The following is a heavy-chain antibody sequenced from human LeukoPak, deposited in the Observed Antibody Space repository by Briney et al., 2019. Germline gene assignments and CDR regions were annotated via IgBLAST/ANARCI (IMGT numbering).Heavy chain of an antibody. Sequence: SETLSLTCTVSGGSISSSSYYWGWIRQPPGKGLEWIGSIYHSGSTYYNPSLKSRVTISVDTSKNQFSLKLSSVTAADTAVYYCARMGSFLDYWGQGTLVTVSS. CDR2: IYHSGST. V-gene: IGHV4-39*07. J-gene: IGHJ4*02. CDR3: ARMGSFLDY. D-gene: IGHD2-15*01. CDR1: GGSISSSSYY.